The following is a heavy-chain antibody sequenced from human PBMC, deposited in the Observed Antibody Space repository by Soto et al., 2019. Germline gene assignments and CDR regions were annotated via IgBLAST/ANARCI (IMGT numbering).Heavy chain of an antibody. J-gene: IGHJ3*01. CDR2: IKTDGSST. V-gene: IGHV3-74*01. D-gene: IGHD1-1*01. Sequence: EVQLVESGGGLVQPGGSRRLSCAASGFTFSSYWMHWVRQAPGKGLVWVSRIKTDGSSTNYADSVKGRFTISRDNAKNTQYLEMNSLSAEDTAVYDCARGVPKHYGLDVWGQGTMVTVSS. CDR1: GFTFSSYW. CDR3: ARGVPKHYGLDV.